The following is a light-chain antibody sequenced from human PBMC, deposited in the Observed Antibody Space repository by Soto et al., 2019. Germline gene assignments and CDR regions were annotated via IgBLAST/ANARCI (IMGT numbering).Light chain of an antibody. V-gene: IGLV2-23*03. J-gene: IGLJ1*01. CDR3: CSYAGGSNV. Sequence: THPAALSGSPGQSITISCTGSSSDIGSYKFVSWYQQHPGKAPTLIIYEGSERPSGVSDRFSGSKSGNTASLTISGLQAEDEADYFCCSYAGGSNVFGAGTKV. CDR2: EGS. CDR1: SSDIGSYKF.